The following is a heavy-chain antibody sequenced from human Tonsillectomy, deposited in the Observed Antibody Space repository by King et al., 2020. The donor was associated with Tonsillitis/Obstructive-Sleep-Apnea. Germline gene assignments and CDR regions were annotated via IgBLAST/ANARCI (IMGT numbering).Heavy chain of an antibody. D-gene: IGHD3-22*01. J-gene: IGHJ4*02. CDR3: ARDPGGYYDSSGYYEGAFDY. CDR2: IYYSVSP. V-gene: IGHV4-59*01. CDR1: GGSISSYY. Sequence: QLQESGPGLVKPSETLSLTCTVPGGSISSYYWSWIRQPPGKGLEWIGYIYYSVSPNYNPSLKSRVTISVDTSKNQFSLKLSSVTAADTAVYYCARDPGGYYDSSGYYEGAFDYWGQGTLVTVSS.